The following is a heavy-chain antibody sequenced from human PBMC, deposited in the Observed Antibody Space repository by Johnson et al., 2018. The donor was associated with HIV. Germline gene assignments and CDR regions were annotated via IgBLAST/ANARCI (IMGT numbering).Heavy chain of an antibody. J-gene: IGHJ3*02. CDR2: IKQDGSEK. CDR3: ARDQAGRGDAFDI. D-gene: IGHD6-13*01. Sequence: VQLVESGGGLVQPGGSPRLSCVASGFTFSSYWMSWVRQAPGKGLEWVANIKQDGSEKYYADSVKGRLTISRDNSKNTLYLQMNSLRVENTAVYYCARDQAGRGDAFDIWGQGTMVTVSS. V-gene: IGHV3-7*03. CDR1: GFTFSSYW.